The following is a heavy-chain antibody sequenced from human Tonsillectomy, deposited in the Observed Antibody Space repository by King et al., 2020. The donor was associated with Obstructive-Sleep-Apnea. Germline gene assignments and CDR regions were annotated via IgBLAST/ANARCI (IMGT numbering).Heavy chain of an antibody. D-gene: IGHD5-12*01. J-gene: IGHJ4*02. Sequence: VQLQESGPGLVKPSQTLSLTCTVSGGSIRSGDYYWSWIRQHPGKGLEWIGHIFFRGNTYYNPSLKSRLLMSIKTPKNQFSLNLTSVTAADTAVYYCARAFHSFSASSGSGWIDSWGQGTLVTVSA. V-gene: IGHV4-31*03. CDR1: GGSIRSGDYY. CDR2: IFFRGNT. CDR3: ARAFHSFSASSGSGWIDS.